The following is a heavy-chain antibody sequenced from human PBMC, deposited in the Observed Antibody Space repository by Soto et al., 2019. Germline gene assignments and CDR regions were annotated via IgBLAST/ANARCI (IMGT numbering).Heavy chain of an antibody. CDR3: ARIIGYGYHSYGMDV. J-gene: IGHJ6*02. CDR2: IYYSGTT. V-gene: IGHV4-39*01. D-gene: IGHD5-18*01. CDR1: SASISSSSYT. Sequence: SETLSLTCTVSSASISSSSYTWGWIRQPPGKGLEWIGSIYYSGTTYYNPSLNSRVTVSVDTSKNSLYLQMNSLRAEDTAVYYCARIIGYGYHSYGMDVWGQGTTVTVSS.